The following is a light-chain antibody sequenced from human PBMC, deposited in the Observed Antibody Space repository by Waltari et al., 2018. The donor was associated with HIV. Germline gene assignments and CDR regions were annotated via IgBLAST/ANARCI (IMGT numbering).Light chain of an antibody. CDR1: SSNIGNNF. Sequence: SVLTQPPSVSAAPGQRVNISCSGGSSNIGNNFVCGYMQSPGMAPKLLIYDNNKRPSGIPGRFSASKSGTSASLGITGLQADDEGDYYCGTWDGRLSAAVFGSGTNVIVL. CDR2: DNN. CDR3: GTWDGRLSAAV. V-gene: IGLV1-51*01. J-gene: IGLJ1*01.